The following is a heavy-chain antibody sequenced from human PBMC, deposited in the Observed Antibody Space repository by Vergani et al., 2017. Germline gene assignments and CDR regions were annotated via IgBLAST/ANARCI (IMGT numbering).Heavy chain of an antibody. Sequence: QVQLQESGPGLVKPSQTLSLTCTVSGGSLSSGSYYWSWIRQPAGKGLEWIGRIYTSGSTNYNPSLKSRVTISVDTSKNQFSLKLSSVTAADTAVYYCARESSGWPYYYYYYGMDVWGQGTTVTVSS. V-gene: IGHV4-61*02. CDR2: IYTSGST. D-gene: IGHD6-19*01. CDR3: ARESSGWPYYYYYYGMDV. J-gene: IGHJ6*02. CDR1: GGSLSSGSYY.